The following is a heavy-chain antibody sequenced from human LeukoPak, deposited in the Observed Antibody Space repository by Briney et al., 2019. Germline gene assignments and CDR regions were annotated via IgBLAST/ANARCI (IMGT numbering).Heavy chain of an antibody. CDR2: INHSGST. CDR3: ASRPAVGGVIPFDY. CDR1: GGSFSGYY. J-gene: IGHJ4*02. Sequence: SETLSLTCAVCGGSFSGYYWSWIRQPPRKGLEWIGEINHSGSTNYNPSLKSRVTISVDTSKNQFSLKLSSVTAADTAVYYCASRPAVGGVIPFDYWGQGTLVTVSS. V-gene: IGHV4-34*01. D-gene: IGHD3-16*02.